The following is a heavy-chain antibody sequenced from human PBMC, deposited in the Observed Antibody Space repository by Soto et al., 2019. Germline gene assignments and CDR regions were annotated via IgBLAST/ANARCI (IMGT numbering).Heavy chain of an antibody. J-gene: IGHJ6*02. CDR3: AREDGAARTDYYSGMDV. CDR1: GGSISSGDYY. Sequence: SETLSLTCTVSGGSISSGDYYWSWIRQPPGKGLEWIGYIYYSGSTYYNPSLKSRVTISVDTSKNQFSLKLSSVTAADTAVYYCAREDGAARTDYYSGMDVWGQGTKVTVSS. CDR2: IYYSGST. V-gene: IGHV4-30-4*01. D-gene: IGHD6-6*01.